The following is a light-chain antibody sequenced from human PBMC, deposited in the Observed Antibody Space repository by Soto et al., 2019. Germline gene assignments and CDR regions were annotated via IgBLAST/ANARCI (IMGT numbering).Light chain of an antibody. V-gene: IGKV1-5*01. CDR3: QQYENYWT. CDR2: DAS. CDR1: QPISSW. J-gene: IGKJ1*01. Sequence: DIQMTQSPPTLSASVGDRVTITCRASQPISSWLAWYHQKPGKAPKLLIYDASNLESGVPSRFSGSGSGTEFTLIISSLQPEDFGIYYCQQYENYWTFGQGTKVDI.